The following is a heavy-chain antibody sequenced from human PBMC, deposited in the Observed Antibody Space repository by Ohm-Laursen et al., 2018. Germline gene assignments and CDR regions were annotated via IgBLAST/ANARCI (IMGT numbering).Heavy chain of an antibody. Sequence: GTLSLTCTVSSGSISNYYWSWIRQPPGKALEWIGYVYYSGETYYKSSLKSRVTISVDTSRNQFSLRLGSVTAADTAVYYCARQGDQQLAFIDHWGLGTLVAVSS. CDR3: ARQGDQQLAFIDH. D-gene: IGHD1-1*01. V-gene: IGHV4-59*08. CDR1: SGSISNYY. CDR2: VYYSGET. J-gene: IGHJ4*02.